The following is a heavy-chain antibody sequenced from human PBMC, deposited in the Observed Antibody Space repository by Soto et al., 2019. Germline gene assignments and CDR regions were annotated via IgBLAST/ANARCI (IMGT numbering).Heavy chain of an antibody. J-gene: IGHJ3*02. V-gene: IGHV4-34*01. CDR1: GGSFSTYC. D-gene: IGHD3-9*01. CDR2: INHSGNN. Sequence: PSETLSLTCVVSGGSFSTYCYSWIRQSPGKGLEWIGEINHSGNNNYSPSLKSRVTMSLDTSKNQFSLKLTSVTAADTAVYYCARGGSNDWQVAFDIWGQGTMVTVSS. CDR3: ARGGSNDWQVAFDI.